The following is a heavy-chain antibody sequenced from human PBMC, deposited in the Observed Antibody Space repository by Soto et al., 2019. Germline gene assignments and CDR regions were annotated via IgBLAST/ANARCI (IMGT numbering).Heavy chain of an antibody. V-gene: IGHV4-59*01. Sequence: SETLSLTCTVSGGSISNYYWNWIRQSPGKGLEWIGYVSYSGNINYSPSLKSRVTISVDTSKNQFSLNLTSVTAADTAVYYCARGSSGYFPTLFWFWGQGTLVTVPS. D-gene: IGHD3-22*01. CDR1: GGSISNYY. CDR3: ARGSSGYFPTLFWF. J-gene: IGHJ4*01. CDR2: VSYSGNI.